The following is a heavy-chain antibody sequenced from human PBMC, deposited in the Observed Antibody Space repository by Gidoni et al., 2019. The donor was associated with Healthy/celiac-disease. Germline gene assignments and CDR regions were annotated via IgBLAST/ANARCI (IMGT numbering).Heavy chain of an antibody. D-gene: IGHD2-2*01. J-gene: IGHJ4*02. CDR3: ARAGTYCSSTSCYAAYFDY. CDR2: ISYDGSNK. Sequence: QVQLVESGGGVVQPGRSLRLSCAASGFTFRSYAMHWVRQAPGKGLEWVAVISYDGSNKYYADSVKGRFTISRDNSKNTLYLQMNSLRAEDTAVYYCARAGTYCSSTSCYAAYFDYWGQGTLVTVSS. V-gene: IGHV3-30-3*01. CDR1: GFTFRSYA.